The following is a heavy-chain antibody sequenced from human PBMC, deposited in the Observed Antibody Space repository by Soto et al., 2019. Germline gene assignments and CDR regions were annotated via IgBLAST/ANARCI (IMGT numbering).Heavy chain of an antibody. J-gene: IGHJ4*02. D-gene: IGHD3-22*01. CDR3: TRDRGRRYNDGRGYYYSAY. Sequence: QVHLVQSGAEVKKPGSSVKVSCKASGGTFSSYAISWVRQAPGQGLEWMGGFIPIFGTTNYVQKFQGRVTITADESTGTAYMELSSLRSEDTAVYYCTRDRGRRYNDGRGYYYSAYWGQGTLVTVSS. CDR2: FIPIFGTT. V-gene: IGHV1-69*01. CDR1: GGTFSSYA.